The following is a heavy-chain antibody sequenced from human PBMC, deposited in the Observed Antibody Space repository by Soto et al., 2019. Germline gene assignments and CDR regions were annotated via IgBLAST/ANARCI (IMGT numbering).Heavy chain of an antibody. CDR2: SRNQASSFTT. CDR3: IRAQPPDY. CDR1: GFTFSDHY. J-gene: IGHJ4*02. V-gene: IGHV3-72*01. D-gene: IGHD1-1*01. Sequence: EVQLVESGGGLVQPGGSLRLSCAASGFTFSDHYMDWVRQAPGKGLEWVGRSRNQASSFTTEYAASVRGRFTVSRDDSESSLYLQMNSLKTDDTAVYYCIRAQPPDYWGRGTLVTVSS.